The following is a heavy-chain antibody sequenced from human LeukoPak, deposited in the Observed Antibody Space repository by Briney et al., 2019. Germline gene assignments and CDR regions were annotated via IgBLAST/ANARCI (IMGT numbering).Heavy chain of an antibody. J-gene: IGHJ4*02. Sequence: GGSLRLSCAASGFTFSSYSMNWVRQAPGKGLEWVSYISSSSSTIYYAESVKGRFTISRDNAKNSLYLQMNSLRVEDTAVYYCARSRGNSGSYPLDYWGQGTLVTGSS. V-gene: IGHV3-48*01. CDR3: ARSRGNSGSYPLDY. CDR1: GFTFSSYS. CDR2: ISSSSSTI. D-gene: IGHD1-26*01.